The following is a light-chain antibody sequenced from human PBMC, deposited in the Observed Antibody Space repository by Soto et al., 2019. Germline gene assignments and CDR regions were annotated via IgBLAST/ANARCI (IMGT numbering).Light chain of an antibody. CDR2: DVS. J-gene: IGLJ3*02. CDR1: SSDVGDYNY. Sequence: QSALTQPRSVSGSPGQSVTISCTGTSSDVGDYNYVSWYQQHPGKAPKLIIYDVSKRPSGVPDRFSGSKSGNTASLTISGLQAEDEADYYCCSYAGSYSRVFGGGTKLTVL. CDR3: CSYAGSYSRV. V-gene: IGLV2-11*01.